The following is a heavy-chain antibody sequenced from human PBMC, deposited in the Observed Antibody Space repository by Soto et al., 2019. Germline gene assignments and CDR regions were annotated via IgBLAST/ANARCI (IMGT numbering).Heavy chain of an antibody. CDR1: GFTFSSYW. CDR3: ARDAYISGYYQFDY. V-gene: IGHV3-74*01. Sequence: EVQLVESGGGLVQPGGSLRLSCAASGFTFSSYWMHWVRQVTGKGLVWVSRIHFDGSTTHYADSVKGRFTISRDNAKNTLSLRMNSQRAEDTAVYYCARDAYISGYYQFDYWGQGTQVTVSS. D-gene: IGHD6-19*01. CDR2: IHFDGSTT. J-gene: IGHJ4*02.